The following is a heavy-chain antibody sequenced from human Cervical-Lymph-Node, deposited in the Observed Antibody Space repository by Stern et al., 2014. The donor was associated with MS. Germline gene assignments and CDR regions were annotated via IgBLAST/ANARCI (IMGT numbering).Heavy chain of an antibody. D-gene: IGHD6-19*01. J-gene: IGHJ4*02. CDR2: ISAYNGNT. Sequence: QVQLVQSGAEVKQPGASVKVSCRASGYTFTNYGITWVRQAPGQGLEWMGWISAYNGNTNYAQKFQDRVTMTTDSSTTTAYMELRSLRSDDTAVYYCARDKSRGWYAADRWGQGTRVTVSS. V-gene: IGHV1-18*01. CDR1: GYTFTNYG. CDR3: ARDKSRGWYAADR.